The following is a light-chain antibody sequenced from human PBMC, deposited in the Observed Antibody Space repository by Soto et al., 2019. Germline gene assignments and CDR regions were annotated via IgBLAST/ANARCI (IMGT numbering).Light chain of an antibody. Sequence: AIRMTQSPSSLSASTGYRVTITCRASQGIRSYLAWYQQKPGKAPKLLIYAASTLQSGVPSRFSGSGSGTDFTLTISCLQSEDFATYYCQQYYSYPLVTFGPGTKVDIK. CDR2: AAS. CDR3: QQYYSYPLVT. J-gene: IGKJ3*01. CDR1: QGIRSY. V-gene: IGKV1-8*01.